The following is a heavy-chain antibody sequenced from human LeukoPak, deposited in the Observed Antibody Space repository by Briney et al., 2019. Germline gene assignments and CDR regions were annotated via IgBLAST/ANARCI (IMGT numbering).Heavy chain of an antibody. Sequence: SQTLSLTCAIFGDSVSSNSAAWNWIRQSPSRGLEWLGRTYYRSKWYNDYAVSVKSRITINPDTSKNQFSLQLNSVTPEDTAVYYCAREGYDFWSGYFLNWFDPWGQGTLVTVSS. CDR1: GDSVSSNSAA. V-gene: IGHV6-1*01. CDR2: TYYRSKWYN. CDR3: AREGYDFWSGYFLNWFDP. D-gene: IGHD3-3*01. J-gene: IGHJ5*02.